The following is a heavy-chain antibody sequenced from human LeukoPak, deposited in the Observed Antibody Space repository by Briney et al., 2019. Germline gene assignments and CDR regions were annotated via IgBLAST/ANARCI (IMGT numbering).Heavy chain of an antibody. Sequence: PGGSLRLPCAASGFTFSSYGMHWVRQAPGKGLEWVTFIRYDGSNKYYADSVKGRFTISRDNSKNTLYLQMNSLRAEDTAVYYCAKDRLLDYGGFDYWGQGTLVTVSS. CDR2: IRYDGSNK. CDR3: AKDRLLDYGGFDY. CDR1: GFTFSSYG. J-gene: IGHJ4*02. V-gene: IGHV3-30*02. D-gene: IGHD4-23*01.